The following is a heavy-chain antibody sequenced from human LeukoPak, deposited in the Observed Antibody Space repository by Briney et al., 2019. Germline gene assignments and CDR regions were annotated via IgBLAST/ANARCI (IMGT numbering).Heavy chain of an antibody. J-gene: IGHJ5*02. CDR3: ARQIQVFDP. CDR1: GGSFSGYY. V-gene: IGHV4-34*01. CDR2: IYYSGST. Sequence: SETLSLTCAVYGGSFSGYYWSWIRQPPGKGLEWIGSIYYSGSTYYNPSLKSRVTISVDTSKNQFSLKLSSVTAADTAVYYCARQIQVFDPWGQGTLVTVSS.